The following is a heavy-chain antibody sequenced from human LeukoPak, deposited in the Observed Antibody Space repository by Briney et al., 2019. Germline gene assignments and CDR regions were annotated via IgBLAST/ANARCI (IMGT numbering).Heavy chain of an antibody. V-gene: IGHV3-30*03. D-gene: IGHD3-22*01. Sequence: GGSLRLSCAASGFSFSDYNMHWVRQAPGKGLEWMAVISYNGINEYYADSVKGRFTISRDNSKSTLLLQMNSLRAEDTAVYYCVRDWGYDSSGYWQKYFDTWGQGTLVTVSS. CDR1: GFSFSDYN. CDR3: VRDWGYDSSGYWQKYFDT. CDR2: ISYNGINE. J-gene: IGHJ4*02.